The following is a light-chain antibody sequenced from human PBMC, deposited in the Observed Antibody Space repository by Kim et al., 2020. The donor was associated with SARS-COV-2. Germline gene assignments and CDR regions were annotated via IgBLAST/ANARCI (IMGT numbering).Light chain of an antibody. Sequence: DIVMTQSPDSLAVSLGERATINCKSSQSILYNSNNKNYLAWYQQKPGQPPKLLIYWASTRGSGVPDRFSGSGSGTDFTLTISSLQAEDVAVYYCQQYYNTPWTFGRGTQVDIQ. CDR2: WAS. CDR1: QSILYNSNNKNY. V-gene: IGKV4-1*01. CDR3: QQYYNTPWT. J-gene: IGKJ1*01.